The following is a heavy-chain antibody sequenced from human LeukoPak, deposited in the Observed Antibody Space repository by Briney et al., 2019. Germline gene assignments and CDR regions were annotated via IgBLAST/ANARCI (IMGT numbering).Heavy chain of an antibody. CDR1: GGSISSYY. Sequence: SETLSLTCTVSGGSISSYYWSWIRQPPGKGLEWIGYIYYSGSTNYNPSLKSRVTISVDTSKNQFSLKLSSVTAADTAVYYCARAVTYYYVSSGYYSFDYWGQGTLVTVSS. V-gene: IGHV4-59*08. CDR2: IYYSGST. CDR3: ARAVTYYYVSSGYYSFDY. J-gene: IGHJ4*02. D-gene: IGHD3-22*01.